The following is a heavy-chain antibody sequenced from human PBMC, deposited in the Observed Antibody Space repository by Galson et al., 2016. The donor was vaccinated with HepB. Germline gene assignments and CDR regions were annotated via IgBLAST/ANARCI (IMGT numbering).Heavy chain of an antibody. CDR2: IYPGDSEI. D-gene: IGHD3-3*01. CDR3: ARQYNFWSGYSGSYYGMDV. CDR1: GYSFPYYW. J-gene: IGHJ6*02. Sequence: QSGAEVKKAGESLKISCKASGYSFPYYWIGWVRQKPGKGLEWMGIIYPGDSEIRYSPSFQGQVTMSVDTSISTAFLQWSSLKASDTAMYYCARQYNFWSGYSGSYYGMDVWGQGTTVTVSS. V-gene: IGHV5-51*01.